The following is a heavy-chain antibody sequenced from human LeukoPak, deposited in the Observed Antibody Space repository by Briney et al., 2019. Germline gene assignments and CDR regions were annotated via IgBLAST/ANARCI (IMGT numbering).Heavy chain of an antibody. D-gene: IGHD2-15*01. CDR2: IFYSGST. V-gene: IGHV4-39*07. J-gene: IGHJ1*01. CDR3: ARDGGFRKGTSRYFQH. Sequence: SETLSLTCTVSGDSISSGSYYWGWIRQPPGKGLEWIGSIFYSGSTFYNPSLKSRVTISVDTSKNQFSLKLSSVTAADTAVYYCARDGGFRKGTSRYFQHWGQGTLVTVSS. CDR1: GDSISSGSYY.